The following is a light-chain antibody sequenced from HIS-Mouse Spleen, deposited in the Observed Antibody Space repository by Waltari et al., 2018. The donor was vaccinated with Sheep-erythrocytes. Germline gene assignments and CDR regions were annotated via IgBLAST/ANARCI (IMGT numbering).Light chain of an antibody. J-gene: IGLJ1*01. Sequence: QSALTQPASVSGSPGQSITISCTGTSSDVGGYNFVSWYQQHPGKAPTLIIYDVTNRPSGVSNRFSGSRSGNTASLTISGLQAEDEADYYCSSYTSSSSLVFGTGTKVTVL. CDR3: SSYTSSSSLV. CDR2: DVT. CDR1: SSDVGGYNF. V-gene: IGLV2-14*03.